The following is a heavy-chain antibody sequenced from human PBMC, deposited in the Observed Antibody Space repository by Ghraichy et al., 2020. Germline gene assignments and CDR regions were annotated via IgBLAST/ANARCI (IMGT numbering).Heavy chain of an antibody. D-gene: IGHD2-8*02. J-gene: IGHJ4*02. CDR1: GGSFSGYY. V-gene: IGHV4-34*01. Sequence: SETLSLTCAVYGGSFSGYYWSWIRQPPGKGLEWIGEINHSGSTNYNPSLKSRVTISVDTSKNQFSLKLSSVTAADTAVYYCARGGRAVVSRRRGNYFDYWGQGTLVTVSS. CDR3: ARGGRAVVSRRRGNYFDY. CDR2: INHSGST.